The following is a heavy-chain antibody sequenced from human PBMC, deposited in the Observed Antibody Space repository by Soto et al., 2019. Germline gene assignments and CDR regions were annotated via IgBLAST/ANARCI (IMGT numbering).Heavy chain of an antibody. D-gene: IGHD5-18*01. CDR1: GFNFSDYY. CDR3: ARGSLGYSYGNYGMDV. Sequence: QVQLVESGGGLGKPGGSLRLSCAASGFNFSDYYMSWIRQAPGKGLEWVSYISRSGSSIYYADSVEGRFTISRDNAKNSLYLQMNSLRAEDTAVYYCARGSLGYSYGNYGMDVWGQGTTVTVSS. V-gene: IGHV3-11*01. J-gene: IGHJ6*02. CDR2: ISRSGSSI.